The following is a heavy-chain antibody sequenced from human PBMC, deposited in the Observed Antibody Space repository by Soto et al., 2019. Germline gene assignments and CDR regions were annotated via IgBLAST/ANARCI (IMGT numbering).Heavy chain of an antibody. CDR2: ISNTAITD. V-gene: IGHV3-11*01. D-gene: IGHD2-2*01. CDR3: ARDVHQMLSHKHYYYYLYV. CDR1: GFSFSDYS. J-gene: IGHJ6*03. Sequence: QVQLVESGGDLVKPGGSLRLSCVASGFSFSDYSMTWMRQAPGGGLDFVAFISNTAITDYYADSVKGRFTISRDNARNSVYLQMDSLRAEDAAVYYCARDVHQMLSHKHYYYYLYVWGTGTTVTVSS.